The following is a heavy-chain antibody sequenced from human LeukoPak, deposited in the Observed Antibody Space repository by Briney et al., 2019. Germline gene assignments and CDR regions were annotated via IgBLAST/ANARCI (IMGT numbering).Heavy chain of an antibody. V-gene: IGHV3-30-3*01. CDR3: ARDHHDAFDI. Sequence: SGGSLRLSCAASGFTFSSYAMHWVRQAPGKGLEWVAVISYDGSKKYYADSVKGRFTISRDNSKNTLYLQMNSLRAEDTAVYYCARDHHDAFDIWGQGTMVTVSS. CDR1: GFTFSSYA. CDR2: ISYDGSKK. J-gene: IGHJ3*02.